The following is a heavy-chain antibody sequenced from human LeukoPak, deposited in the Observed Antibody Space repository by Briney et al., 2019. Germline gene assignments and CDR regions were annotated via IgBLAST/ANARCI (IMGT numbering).Heavy chain of an antibody. J-gene: IGHJ6*03. Sequence: ASVKVSCKASGGTFSSYAISWVRQAPGQGLEWMGGIIPIFGTANYAQKFQGRVTITADKSTSTAYMELSSLRSEDTAVYYCARAGQLWDYYYYYMDVWGKGTTVTISS. CDR2: IIPIFGTA. V-gene: IGHV1-69*06. CDR3: ARAGQLWDYYYYYMDV. CDR1: GGTFSSYA. D-gene: IGHD5-18*01.